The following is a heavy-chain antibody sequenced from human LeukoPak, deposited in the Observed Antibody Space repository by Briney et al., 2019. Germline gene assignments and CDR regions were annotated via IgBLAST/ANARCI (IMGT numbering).Heavy chain of an antibody. CDR3: ARTGSGYYYGSGSYYTFDY. CDR1: GGSFSGYY. V-gene: IGHV4-34*01. CDR2: INHSGST. D-gene: IGHD3-10*01. J-gene: IGHJ4*02. Sequence: PSETLSLTCAVYGGSFSGYYWSWIRQPPGKGLEWIGEINHSGSTNYNPSLKSRVTISVDTSKNQFSLKLSSVTAADTAVYYCARTGSGYYYGSGSYYTFDYRGQGTLVTVSS.